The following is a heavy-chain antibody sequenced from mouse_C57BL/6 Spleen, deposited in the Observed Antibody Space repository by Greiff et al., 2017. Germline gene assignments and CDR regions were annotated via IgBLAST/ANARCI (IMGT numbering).Heavy chain of an antibody. Sequence: EVKLQQSGPGLVKPSQSLSLTCSVTGYSITSGYYWNWIRQFPGNKLEWMGYISYDGSNNYNPSLKNRISITRDTSKNQFFLKLNSVTTEDTATYYCAREPYYSNYGYWYFDVWGTGTTVTVSS. V-gene: IGHV3-6*01. J-gene: IGHJ1*03. CDR2: ISYDGSN. D-gene: IGHD2-5*01. CDR3: AREPYYSNYGYWYFDV. CDR1: GYSITSGYY.